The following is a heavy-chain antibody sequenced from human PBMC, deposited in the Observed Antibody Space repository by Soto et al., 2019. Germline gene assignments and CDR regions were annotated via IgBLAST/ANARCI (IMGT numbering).Heavy chain of an antibody. Sequence: LETLSLTCAVSGYSISRGYYWGWIRQPPGEGLEWIGSIYHSGSTFYNPSLKSRVTISVDTSKNQFSLKLTSVTAADTAVYYCARDQLAYGDYVKWFDPWGQGTLVTVSS. D-gene: IGHD4-17*01. CDR1: GYSISRGYY. J-gene: IGHJ5*02. V-gene: IGHV4-38-2*02. CDR3: ARDQLAYGDYVKWFDP. CDR2: IYHSGST.